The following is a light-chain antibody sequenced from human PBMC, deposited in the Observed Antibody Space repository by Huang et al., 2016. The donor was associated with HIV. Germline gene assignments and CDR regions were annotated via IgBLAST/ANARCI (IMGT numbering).Light chain of an antibody. CDR2: DVS. CDR1: QSVSSTY. CDR3: QQYSSSPGT. V-gene: IGKV3-20*01. Sequence: EIVLTQSPGTLSLSPGERATLSCRASQSVSSTYLAWHKQKPGQAPRLLIYDVSSRATGISERFSGSGSGTDFTLSISRLEPEDSAVYYCQQYSSSPGTFGQGTRLEI. J-gene: IGKJ5*01.